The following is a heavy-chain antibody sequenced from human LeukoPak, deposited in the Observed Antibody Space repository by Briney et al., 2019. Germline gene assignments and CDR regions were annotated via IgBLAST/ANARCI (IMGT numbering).Heavy chain of an antibody. J-gene: IGHJ4*02. V-gene: IGHV3-23*01. CDR3: AKSPLRYSGSYWDY. CDR1: GFTFSSYA. Sequence: PGGSLRLSCAASGFTFSSYAMSWVRQAPGKGLEWVSAISGSGGSTYYADSVKGRFTISRDNSKNTLYLQMNSLRAEDTAVYYCAKSPLRYSGSYWDYWGQGTLVTVSS. D-gene: IGHD1-26*01. CDR2: ISGSGGST.